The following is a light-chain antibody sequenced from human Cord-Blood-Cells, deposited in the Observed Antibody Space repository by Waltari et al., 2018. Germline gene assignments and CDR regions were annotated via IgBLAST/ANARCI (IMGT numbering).Light chain of an antibody. CDR2: EGS. CDR3: CSYAGSSTFGV. V-gene: IGLV2-23*03. Sequence: QSALTQPASVSGSPGQSITISCTGTSSDVGSYNLFSWYQQHPGKAPKLMIYEGSKRLSGVSNRFSGSKSGNTASLTISGLQAEDEADYYCCSYAGSSTFGVFGGGTKLTVL. J-gene: IGLJ2*01. CDR1: SSDVGSYNL.